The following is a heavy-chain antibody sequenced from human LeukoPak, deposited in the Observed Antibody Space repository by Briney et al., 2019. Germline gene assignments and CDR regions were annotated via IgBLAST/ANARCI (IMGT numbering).Heavy chain of an antibody. D-gene: IGHD2-15*01. CDR2: IWYDGSNK. J-gene: IGHJ2*01. V-gene: IGHV3-33*06. CDR3: AKGPAPYCSGGSCYSPHWYFDL. CDR1: GFTFNTYG. Sequence: GKSLRLSCAASGFTFNTYGMHWVRQAPGKGLEWVAVIWYDGSNKYYADSVTGRFTISRDNPKNTVYLQMDSLSAEDTAVYYCAKGPAPYCSGGSCYSPHWYFDLWGRGTLVTVSS.